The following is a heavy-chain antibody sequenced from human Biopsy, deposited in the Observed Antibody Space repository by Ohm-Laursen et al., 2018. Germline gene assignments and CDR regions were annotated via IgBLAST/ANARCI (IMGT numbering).Heavy chain of an antibody. D-gene: IGHD6-13*01. CDR1: GFTFSNYC. CDR3: TKERRAWYSER. CDR2: ITHDGSKT. Sequence: SLRLSCAASGFTFSNYCMSWVRQAPGKGLEWVAYITHDGSKTYYADSVEGRFTISRDQFKSTVYLQLNSLRTEDTAIYYCTKERRAWYSERWGQGTLVTVSS. V-gene: IGHV3-30*18. J-gene: IGHJ4*02.